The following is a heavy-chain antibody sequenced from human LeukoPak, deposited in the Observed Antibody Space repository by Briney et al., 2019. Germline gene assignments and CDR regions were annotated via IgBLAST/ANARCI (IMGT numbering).Heavy chain of an antibody. Sequence: SVKVSCKASGGTFSSYAISWVRQAPGQGLEWVGGIIPIFGTANYAQKFQGRVTITTDESTSTAYMELSSLRSEDTAVYYCASDSGEYCSSTSCYSPYYYYYMNVWGKGTTVTVSS. CDR1: GGTFSSYA. CDR3: ASDSGEYCSSTSCYSPYYYYYMNV. V-gene: IGHV1-69*05. J-gene: IGHJ6*03. CDR2: IIPIFGTA. D-gene: IGHD2-2*02.